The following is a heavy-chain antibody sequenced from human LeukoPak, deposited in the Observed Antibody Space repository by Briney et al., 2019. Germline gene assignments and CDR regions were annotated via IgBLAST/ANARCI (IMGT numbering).Heavy chain of an antibody. CDR2: ISSNGGST. CDR1: GFTFSSYA. CDR3: ARAGVNGYGVPVAY. Sequence: PGGSLRLSCAASGFTFSSYAMHWVRQAPGKGLEYVSAISSNGGSTYYANSVKGRFTISRDNSKNTLYLQMGSLRAEDMAVYYCARAGVNGYGVPVAYWGHRTLVTVSS. J-gene: IGHJ4*01. D-gene: IGHD4-17*01. V-gene: IGHV3-64*01.